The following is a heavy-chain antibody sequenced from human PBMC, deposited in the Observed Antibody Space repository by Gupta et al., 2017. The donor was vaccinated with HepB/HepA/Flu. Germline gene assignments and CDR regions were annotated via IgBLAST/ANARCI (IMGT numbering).Heavy chain of an antibody. V-gene: IGHV3-23*01. Sequence: EVQLLESGGGLVQPGGSLRLSCAASGFSFSTYPMTWVRQAPGKGLEWVSMISGSGDRTYYADSVKGRFTISRDNSKNTLYLEMNSLTAEDTAVYYCAKEMPTTTCFDFWGQGTLVTVSS. D-gene: IGHD1-14*01. CDR2: ISGSGDRT. CDR3: AKEMPTTTCFDF. J-gene: IGHJ4*02. CDR1: GFSFSTYP.